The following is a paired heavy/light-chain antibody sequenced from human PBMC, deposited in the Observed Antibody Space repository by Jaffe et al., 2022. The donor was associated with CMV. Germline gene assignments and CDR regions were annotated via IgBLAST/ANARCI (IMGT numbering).Light chain of an antibody. CDR2: AAS. V-gene: IGKV1-39*01. Sequence: DIQMTQSPSSLSASVGDRVTITCRASQSISNYLNWYQQKPGKAPNLLIFAASSLQSGVPSRFSGSGSGTDFTLTINSLHPEDFATYFCQQTYSTFVTFGPGTKLDMK. J-gene: IGKJ3*01. CDR3: QQTYSTFVT. CDR1: QSISNY.
Heavy chain of an antibody. CDR2: IGSEEGGNT. CDR1: GFTFSNYA. J-gene: IGHJ4*02. CDR3: AKYFCASRCYRNYDY. Sequence: EVQLLESGGDLVQPGGSLRLSCAASGFTFSNYAMTWVRQVPGKGLEWVSSIGSEEGGNTYYADSVKGRFTISRDNSKSTLYLQMNSLRAEDTAIYYCAKYFCASRCYRNYDYWGQGALVTVSS. D-gene: IGHD2-15*01. V-gene: IGHV3-23*01.